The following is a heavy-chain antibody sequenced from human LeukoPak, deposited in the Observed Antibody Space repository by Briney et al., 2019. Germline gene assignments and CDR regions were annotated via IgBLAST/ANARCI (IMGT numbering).Heavy chain of an antibody. D-gene: IGHD3-10*01. Sequence: SVKVSCKASGGTFSSYAISWVRQAPGQGLEWMGGIIPIFGTANYAQKFQGRVTITADESTSTAYMELSSLKSEDTAVYYCARGELLWFGELCPWFDPWGQGTLVTVSS. V-gene: IGHV1-69*13. CDR1: GGTFSSYA. CDR3: ARGELLWFGELCPWFDP. J-gene: IGHJ5*02. CDR2: IIPIFGTA.